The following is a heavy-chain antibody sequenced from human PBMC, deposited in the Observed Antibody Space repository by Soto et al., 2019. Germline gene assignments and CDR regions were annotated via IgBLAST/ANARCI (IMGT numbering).Heavy chain of an antibody. J-gene: IGHJ5*02. CDR2: INAGNGNT. CDR3: ARVGHYAGFDP. Sequence: EASVKVSCKASGYTFTSYAMHWVRQAPGQRLEWMGWINAGNGNTKYSQKFQGRVTITRDTSASTAYMELSSLRSEDTAVYYCARVGHYAGFDPWGQGTLVTVSS. CDR1: GYTFTSYA. V-gene: IGHV1-3*01. D-gene: IGHD2-2*01.